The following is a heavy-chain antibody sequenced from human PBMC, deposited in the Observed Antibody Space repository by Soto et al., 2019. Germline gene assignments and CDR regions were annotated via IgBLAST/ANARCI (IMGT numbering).Heavy chain of an antibody. CDR2: ISSSGSTI. V-gene: IGHV3-11*01. CDR1: GFTFSDYY. Sequence: QVQLVESGGGLVKPGGSLRLSCAASGFTFSDYYMSWIRQAPGKGLEWVSYISSSGSTIYYADSVKGRFTITRVNAKKKMSLKMNSLRAEDTSVYYCARGAVVVVGATDYWGQGTLVTVSS. D-gene: IGHD2-15*01. CDR3: ARGAVVVVGATDY. J-gene: IGHJ4*02.